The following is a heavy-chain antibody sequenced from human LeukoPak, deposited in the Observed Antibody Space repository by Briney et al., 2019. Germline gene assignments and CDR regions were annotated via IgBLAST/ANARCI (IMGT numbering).Heavy chain of an antibody. CDR2: ISYDGSNK. CDR1: GFTFSTYA. J-gene: IGHJ6*02. Sequence: GGSLRLSCAASGFTFSTYAVNWVRQAPGKGLEWVAVISYDGSNKYYADSVKGRFTISRDNSKNTLYLQMNSLRAEDTAVYYCARGDGGYYYYGMDVWGQGTTVTVSS. CDR3: ARGDGGYYYYGMDV. D-gene: IGHD3-10*01. V-gene: IGHV3-30-3*01.